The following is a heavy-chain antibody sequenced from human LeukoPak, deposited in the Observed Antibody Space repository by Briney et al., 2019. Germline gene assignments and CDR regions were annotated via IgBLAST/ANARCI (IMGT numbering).Heavy chain of an antibody. Sequence: GGSLRLSCAASGFTFSSFALNWVRQAPGKGPEWVSAISGSGGKTWYADTVKGTFTISRDDSKNTLYLQMNSLRAEDTAVYYCAKDPIVFNSGDYYLGAINIWGQGTMVTVSS. CDR1: GFTFSSFA. J-gene: IGHJ3*02. CDR2: ISGSGGKT. D-gene: IGHD2-21*02. V-gene: IGHV3-23*01. CDR3: AKDPIVFNSGDYYLGAINI.